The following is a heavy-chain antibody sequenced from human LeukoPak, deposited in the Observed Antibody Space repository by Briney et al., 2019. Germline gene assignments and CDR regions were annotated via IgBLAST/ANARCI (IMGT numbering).Heavy chain of an antibody. D-gene: IGHD3-10*01. J-gene: IGHJ4*02. Sequence: PGGSLRLSCAASGFTFSSYAMSWVRQAPGKGLEWVSAISGSGGSTYYADSVKGRFTISRDNSKNTLYLQMNSLRAEDTAVYYCAKGLYGSGSYYPPVVLKFDYWGQGTLVTVSS. V-gene: IGHV3-23*01. CDR1: GFTFSSYA. CDR3: AKGLYGSGSYYPPVVLKFDY. CDR2: ISGSGGST.